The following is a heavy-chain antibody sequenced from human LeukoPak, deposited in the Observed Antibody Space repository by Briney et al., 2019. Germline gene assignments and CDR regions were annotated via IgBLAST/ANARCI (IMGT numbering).Heavy chain of an antibody. CDR2: ISWDGGST. V-gene: IGHV3-43D*03. Sequence: GGSLRLSCAASGFTFDDYAMHWVRQAPGKGLEWVSLISWDGGSTYYADSVKGRFTISRDNSKNSLYLQMNSPRAEDTALYYCAKDKGLNYYYYYMDVWGKGTTVTVSS. J-gene: IGHJ6*03. CDR3: AKDKGLNYYYYYMDV. CDR1: GFTFDDYA.